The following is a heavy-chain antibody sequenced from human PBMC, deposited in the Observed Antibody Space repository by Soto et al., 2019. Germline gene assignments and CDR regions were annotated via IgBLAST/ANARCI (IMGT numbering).Heavy chain of an antibody. J-gene: IGHJ4*02. CDR3: ARAGRGYSYFDY. CDR1: GRSITSNNW. CDR2: IYHSGSI. D-gene: IGHD5-18*01. Sequence: QVQLQESGPGLGKLSGTLSLTCDVSGRSITSNNWWSWVRQPPWKGLEWIGEIYHSGSINYNPSLNSRVTISVDKSKNHFSLSLISVTAADTAVYYCARAGRGYSYFDYWGQGTLVTVSS. V-gene: IGHV4-4*02.